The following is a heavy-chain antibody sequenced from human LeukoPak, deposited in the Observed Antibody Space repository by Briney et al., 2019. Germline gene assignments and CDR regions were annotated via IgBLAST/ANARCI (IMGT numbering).Heavy chain of an antibody. CDR2: ISGSGGNT. CDR1: GLTFSNYA. V-gene: IGHV3-23*01. Sequence: GGSLRLSCAASGLTFSNYAMSWVRQAPGKGLEWVSGISGSGGNTYYADSAKGRFTISRDNSKNALYLQMNSLRAEDTAVYYCAKDWNYYDSSGYYYFDYWGQGTLVTVSS. J-gene: IGHJ4*02. D-gene: IGHD3-22*01. CDR3: AKDWNYYDSSGYYYFDY.